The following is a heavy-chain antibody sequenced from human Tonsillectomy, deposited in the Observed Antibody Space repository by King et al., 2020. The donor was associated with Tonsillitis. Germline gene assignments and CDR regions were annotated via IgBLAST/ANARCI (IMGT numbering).Heavy chain of an antibody. J-gene: IGHJ4*02. CDR1: GGSISSGSYY. D-gene: IGHD6-6*01. CDR3: AISIAARPIDY. CDR2: IYTSGST. V-gene: IGHV4-61*02. Sequence: VQLQESGPRLVKPSQTLSLTCTVSGGSISSGSYYRSWIRQPAGKGLEWIGRIYTSGSTNYNPSLKSRVTMSVDTSKNQFSLRLSSVTAADTAVYFCAISIAARPIDYWGQGTLVTVSS.